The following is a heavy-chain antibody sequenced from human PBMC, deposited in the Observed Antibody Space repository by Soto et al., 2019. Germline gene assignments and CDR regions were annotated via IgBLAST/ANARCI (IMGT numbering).Heavy chain of an antibody. V-gene: IGHV3-33*01. CDR1: GFTFSSYG. D-gene: IGHD4-17*01. J-gene: IGHJ4*02. CDR3: ASGPRGVTTVSYFDY. Sequence: QVQLVESGGGVVQPGRSLRLSCAASGFTFSSYGMHWVRQAPGTGLEWVAVIWYDGSNKYYADSVKGRITISRDNCKTKLYLQMNSLRAEDTAVYYCASGPRGVTTVSYFDYWGQGTLVTVSS. CDR2: IWYDGSNK.